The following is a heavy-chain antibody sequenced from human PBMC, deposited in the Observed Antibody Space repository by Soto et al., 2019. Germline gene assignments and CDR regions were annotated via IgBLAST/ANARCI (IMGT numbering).Heavy chain of an antibody. J-gene: IGHJ5*02. CDR2: IYHSGST. Sequence: QLQLQESGSGLVKPSQTLSLTCAFSGGSISSGGYSWSWIRQPPGKGLEWIGYIYHSGSTYYNPSLKSRVTISVDRSKNQFSLKRSSVTAADPAVYYCARVPGPWGQGTLVTVSS. CDR3: ARVPGP. V-gene: IGHV4-30-2*01. CDR1: GGSISSGGYS.